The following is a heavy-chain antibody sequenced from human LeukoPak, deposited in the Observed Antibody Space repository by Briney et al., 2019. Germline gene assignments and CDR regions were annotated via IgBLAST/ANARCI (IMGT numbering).Heavy chain of an antibody. CDR1: GFTFSSYA. J-gene: IGHJ4*02. V-gene: IGHV3-30-3*01. Sequence: PGGSLRLSCAASGFTFSSYAMHWVRQAPGKGLEGVAVISYDGSNKYYADSVKGRFTISRNNSKNTLYLQMNSLRAEDTAVYYCARAPASGSGGDCYSCYFDYWGQGTLVTVSS. CDR3: ARAPASGSGGDCYSCYFDY. D-gene: IGHD2-21*02. CDR2: ISYDGSNK.